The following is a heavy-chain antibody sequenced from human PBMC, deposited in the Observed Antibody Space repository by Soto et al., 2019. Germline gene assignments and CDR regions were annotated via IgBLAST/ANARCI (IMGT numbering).Heavy chain of an antibody. V-gene: IGHV5-10-1*01. J-gene: IGHJ3*01. CDR3: AKDRKPYYYDAFDD. CDR1: GYSFTSYW. D-gene: IGHD3-22*01. CDR2: IDPSDSYT. Sequence: GESLKISCKGSGYSFTSYWISWVRQMPGKGLEWMGRIDPSDSYTNYSPSFQGHVTISADKSISTAYLQWSSLKASDTALYYCAKDRKPYYYDAFDDWGQGTMVTVSS.